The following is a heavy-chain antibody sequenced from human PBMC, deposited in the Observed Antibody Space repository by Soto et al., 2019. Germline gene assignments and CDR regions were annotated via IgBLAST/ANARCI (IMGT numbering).Heavy chain of an antibody. CDR3: ARIRYFDWVFDY. D-gene: IGHD3-9*01. J-gene: IGHJ4*02. CDR2: IYWDDDK. CDR1: GFSLSTSGVG. V-gene: IGHV2-5*02. Sequence: QITLKESGPTLVKPTQTLTLTCTFSGFSLSTSGVGVGWIRQPPGKALEWLALIYWDDDKRYSPSLKSRLTITKDTSKNQVVLTMTNMDPVDTATYYCARIRYFDWVFDYWGQGTLVTVSS.